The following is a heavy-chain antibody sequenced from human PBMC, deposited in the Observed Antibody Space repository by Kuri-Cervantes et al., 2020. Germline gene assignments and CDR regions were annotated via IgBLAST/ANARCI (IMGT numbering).Heavy chain of an antibody. Sequence: ASVKVSCNASGYTFTSYGISWVRQAPGQGLEWMGWISAYNGNTNYAQKLQGRVTMTTDTSTSTAYMELSRLRSDDTAVYYCARERLAVAGLHGWFDPWGQGTLVTVSS. CDR2: ISAYNGNT. D-gene: IGHD6-19*01. CDR3: ARERLAVAGLHGWFDP. V-gene: IGHV1-18*01. J-gene: IGHJ5*02. CDR1: GYTFTSYG.